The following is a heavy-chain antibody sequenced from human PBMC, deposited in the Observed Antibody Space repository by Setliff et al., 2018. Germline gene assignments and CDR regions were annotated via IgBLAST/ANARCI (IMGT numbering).Heavy chain of an antibody. CDR2: ISGSGTST. CDR3: AKGLKSSGPDWYFDY. CDR1: GFTFSSYP. Sequence: LRLSCAASGFTFSSYPMSWVRQAPGKGLEWVVLISGSGTSTYYADSVKGRFTISRDNSKNTLYLQMNSLRAEDTAVYYCAKGLKSSGPDWYFDYWGPGTLVTVSS. V-gene: IGHV3-23*01. D-gene: IGHD3-22*01. J-gene: IGHJ4*02.